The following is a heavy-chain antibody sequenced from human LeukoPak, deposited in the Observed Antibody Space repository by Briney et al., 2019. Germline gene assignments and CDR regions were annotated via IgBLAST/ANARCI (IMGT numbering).Heavy chain of an antibody. CDR2: IKSKTDGETI. CDR1: GFSFSKAW. J-gene: IGHJ4*02. V-gene: IGHV3-15*01. CDR3: TTGGGVLRFL. D-gene: IGHD3-3*01. Sequence: PGGSLRLSCTVSGFSFSKAWFSWVRQVPGKGLEWVARIKSKTDGETIDYAAPVRGRFTISRDDSQNTLYLEMKSLKTEDTAVYYCTTGGGVLRFLGGQGTLVTVSS.